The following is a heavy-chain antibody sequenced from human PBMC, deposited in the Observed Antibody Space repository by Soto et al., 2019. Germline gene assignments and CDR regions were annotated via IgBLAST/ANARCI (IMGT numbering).Heavy chain of an antibody. Sequence: SETLSLTCSVSGDSISTSNYYWSWIRQPPGKGLEWIGYIYYSGSTYSNPSLKSRVTISVDTSKNQFSLKLSSVTAADTAVYYCARGNDYYDSSGYRPNWFDPWGQGTLVTVSS. J-gene: IGHJ5*02. V-gene: IGHV4-30-4*01. CDR1: GDSISTSNYY. CDR2: IYYSGST. CDR3: ARGNDYYDSSGYRPNWFDP. D-gene: IGHD3-22*01.